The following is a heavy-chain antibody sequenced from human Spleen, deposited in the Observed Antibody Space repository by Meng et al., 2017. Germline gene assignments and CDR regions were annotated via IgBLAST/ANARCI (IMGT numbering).Heavy chain of an antibody. CDR1: GFIFSSYS. D-gene: IGHD6-25*01. Sequence: GESLKISCAASGFIFSSYSMHWVRQAPGKGLEWVSSISSSSSYIYYADSVKGRFTISRDNAKNSLYLQMNSLRAEDTAVYYCARDPAASYYFDYWGQGTLVTVSS. J-gene: IGHJ4*02. V-gene: IGHV3-21*01. CDR2: ISSSSSYI. CDR3: ARDPAASYYFDY.